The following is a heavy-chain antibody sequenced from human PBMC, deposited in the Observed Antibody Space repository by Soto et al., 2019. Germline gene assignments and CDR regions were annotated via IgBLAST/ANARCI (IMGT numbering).Heavy chain of an antibody. J-gene: IGHJ6*02. CDR3: ARDSNGVSSGPNYYYYGMDV. D-gene: IGHD2-8*01. V-gene: IGHV3-30-3*01. CDR1: GLTFSSYA. CDR2: ISYDGSNK. Sequence: GGSLRLSCAASGLTFSSYAMHWVRQAPGKGLEWVAVISYDGSNKYYADSVKGRFTISRDNSKNTLYLQMNSLRAEDTAVYYCARDSNGVSSGPNYYYYGMDVWGQGTTVTVSS.